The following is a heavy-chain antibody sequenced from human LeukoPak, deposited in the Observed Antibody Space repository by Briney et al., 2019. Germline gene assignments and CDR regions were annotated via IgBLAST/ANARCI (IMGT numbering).Heavy chain of an antibody. CDR3: ARDPSDYGDYGGFDY. V-gene: IGHV1-2*04. D-gene: IGHD4-17*01. CDR1: GYTFTGYY. Sequence: GASVKVSCKASGYTFTGYYMHWVRQAPGQGLEWMGWINPNSGGTNYAQKFQGWVTMTRDTSISTAYMELSRLRSDDTAVYYCARDPSDYGDYGGFDYWGQGTPVTVSS. CDR2: INPNSGGT. J-gene: IGHJ4*02.